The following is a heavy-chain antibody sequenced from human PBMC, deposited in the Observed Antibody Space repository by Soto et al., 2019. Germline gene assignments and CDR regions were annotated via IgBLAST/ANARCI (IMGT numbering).Heavy chain of an antibody. D-gene: IGHD2-2*01. J-gene: IGHJ3*01. V-gene: IGHV3-30*18. CDR3: AKLPDTIIGLSVAHDAFAF. Sequence: QVQLVESGGGVVQPGKSVRLSCAASGFIFSNYAMHWVRQAPGKGLEWVADISHDGRNKYHADSVGGQLTISRDNSKNILYLQMDRLTAEDTALYYCAKLPDTIIGLSVAHDAFAFWRQGTPVTVSS. CDR1: GFIFSNYA. CDR2: ISHDGRNK.